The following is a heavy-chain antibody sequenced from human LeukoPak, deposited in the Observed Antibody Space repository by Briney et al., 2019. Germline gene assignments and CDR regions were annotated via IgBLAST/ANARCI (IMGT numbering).Heavy chain of an antibody. CDR1: GFSISSGYY. CDR3: ARANYGGFDY. J-gene: IGHJ4*02. V-gene: IGHV4-38-2*02. D-gene: IGHD5-24*01. CDR2: IYRSGST. Sequence: SETLSLTCIVSGFSISSGYYWGWMRQPPGKGLEWIGNIYRSGSTYYNPSLKSRVIISVDTSKNQFSLRLTSVTAADTAVYYCARANYGGFDYWGQGTLVPVSS.